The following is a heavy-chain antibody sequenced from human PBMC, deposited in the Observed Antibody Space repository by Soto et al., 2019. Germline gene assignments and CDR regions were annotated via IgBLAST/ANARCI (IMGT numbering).Heavy chain of an antibody. J-gene: IGHJ5*02. CDR3: ARGVREYSGYNTGWFDP. D-gene: IGHD5-12*01. CDR2: IYHSGST. Sequence: QVQLQESGPGLVKPSGTLSLTCAVSSGSISSSNWWSWVRQPPGKGLEWIGEIYHSGSTNYNPSLKSRVTISVDKSKNQFSLKLSSVTAADTAVYYCARGVREYSGYNTGWFDPRGQGTLVTVSS. V-gene: IGHV4-4*02. CDR1: SGSISSSNW.